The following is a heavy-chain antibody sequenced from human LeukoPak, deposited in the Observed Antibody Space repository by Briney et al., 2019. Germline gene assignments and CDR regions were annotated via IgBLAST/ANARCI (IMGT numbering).Heavy chain of an antibody. CDR1: GFTFSSYW. D-gene: IGHD3-22*01. CDR3: AREDYDSSGYYFGGKGAFDI. J-gene: IGHJ3*02. Sequence: PGGSLRLSCAASGFTFSSYWMSWVRQAPGKGLEWVANIKQDGSEKYYVDSVKGRFTISRDNAKNSLYLQMNSLRAEDTAVYYCAREDYDSSGYYFGGKGAFDIWGQGTMVTVSS. V-gene: IGHV3-7*01. CDR2: IKQDGSEK.